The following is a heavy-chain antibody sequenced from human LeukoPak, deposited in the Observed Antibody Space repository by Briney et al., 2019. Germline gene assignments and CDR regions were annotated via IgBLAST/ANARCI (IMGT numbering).Heavy chain of an antibody. Sequence: GGSLRLSCAASGFTFSSYWMHWVRQAPGKGLVWVARIKTDESSKDYADSVKGRFTISRDNAKNTLYLQMNSLRAEDTAVYYCTTIRPDYWGQGTLVTVSS. CDR2: IKTDESSK. CDR1: GFTFSSYW. CDR3: TTIRPDY. V-gene: IGHV3-74*01. J-gene: IGHJ4*02. D-gene: IGHD3-3*01.